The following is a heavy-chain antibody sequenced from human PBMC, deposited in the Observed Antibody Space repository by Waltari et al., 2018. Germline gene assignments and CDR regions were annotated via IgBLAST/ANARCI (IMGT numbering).Heavy chain of an antibody. CDR2: ISDGSDYS. J-gene: IGHJ4*02. CDR1: GLNFSSYS. V-gene: IGHV3-21*01. D-gene: IGHD2-15*01. CDR3: ARDFYCSDGRCTDY. Sequence: EVQLVESGGGLVKPGGSLRLSCVVAGLNFSSYSMNWVRQAPGKGLEWVSYISDGSDYSYYADSVKGRFTISRDNAKNSLYLQMNRLRTDDTAVYYCARDFYCSDGRCTDYWGQGTLVTVSS.